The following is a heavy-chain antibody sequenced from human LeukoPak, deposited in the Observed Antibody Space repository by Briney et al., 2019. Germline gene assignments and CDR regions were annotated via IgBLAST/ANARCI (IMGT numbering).Heavy chain of an antibody. Sequence: GGSLRLSCAASGFTFSGHWMSWVRQAPGKGLEWVANIKKDGSERYYVDSVKGRFIISRDNAKNSLYLQMNSLRAEDTAVYYCASISSPIDYWGQGTLVTVSS. CDR1: GFTFSGHW. D-gene: IGHD3-3*02. J-gene: IGHJ4*02. V-gene: IGHV3-7*01. CDR2: IKKDGSER. CDR3: ASISSPIDY.